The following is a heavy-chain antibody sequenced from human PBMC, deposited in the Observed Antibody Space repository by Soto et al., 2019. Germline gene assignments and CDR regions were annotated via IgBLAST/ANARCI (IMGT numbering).Heavy chain of an antibody. CDR3: ATDNDPGRRFDY. CDR1: GYSFTAYG. D-gene: IGHD6-6*01. J-gene: IGHJ4*02. V-gene: IGHV1-18*04. CDR2: ISAYNGKK. Sequence: QVHLVQSGVEVKNPGASVQVSCKASGYSFTAYGVNWVRQAPGQGLEWMGYISAYNGKKYYAQKFRGRVTLTTDTSTSTAYMELMSLRSDDTAVYYCATDNDPGRRFDYWGQGTLVTVSS.